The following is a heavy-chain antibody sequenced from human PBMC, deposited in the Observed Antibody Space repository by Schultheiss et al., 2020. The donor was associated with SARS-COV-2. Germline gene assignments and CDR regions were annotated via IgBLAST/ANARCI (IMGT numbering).Heavy chain of an antibody. CDR2: IDPSDSYT. CDR1: GYSFTSYW. D-gene: IGHD2-2*01. CDR3: ARHLACRPSTSCLMLINWFDP. V-gene: IGHV5-10-1*01. Sequence: GESLKISCKGSGYSFTSYWISWVRQMPGKGLEWMGRIDPSDSYTNYSPSFQGHVTISADKSISTAYLQWSSLKASDTAMYYCARHLACRPSTSCLMLINWFDPWGQGTLVTVSS. J-gene: IGHJ5*02.